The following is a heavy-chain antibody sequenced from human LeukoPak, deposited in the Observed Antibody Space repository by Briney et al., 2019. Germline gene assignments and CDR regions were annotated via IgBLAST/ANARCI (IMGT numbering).Heavy chain of an antibody. Sequence: GGSLRLSCAASGFSFSSYAMSWVRQAPGKGLEWVSAISGSGGSAYYADSVKGRFTISTDNSKNTLYLQMNSLRAEDTAVYYCAKDPGGFDYWGQGTLVTVSS. D-gene: IGHD3-16*01. CDR1: GFSFSSYA. V-gene: IGHV3-23*01. CDR3: AKDPGGFDY. J-gene: IGHJ4*02. CDR2: ISGSGGSA.